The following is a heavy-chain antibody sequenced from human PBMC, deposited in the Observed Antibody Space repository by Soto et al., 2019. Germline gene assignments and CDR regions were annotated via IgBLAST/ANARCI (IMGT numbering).Heavy chain of an antibody. J-gene: IGHJ6*03. V-gene: IGHV1-18*01. D-gene: IGHD2-15*01. CDR3: AIPSRIIYTRGRRSYYYYYMDV. CDR2: ISAYNGNT. Sequence: GASVKVSCKASGYTFTSYGISWVRQAPGQGLEWMGWISAYNGNTNYAQKLQGRVTMTTDTSTSTAYMELRSLRSVDTAVYYCAIPSRIIYTRGRRSYYYYYMDVWGKGTTVTGSS. CDR1: GYTFTSYG.